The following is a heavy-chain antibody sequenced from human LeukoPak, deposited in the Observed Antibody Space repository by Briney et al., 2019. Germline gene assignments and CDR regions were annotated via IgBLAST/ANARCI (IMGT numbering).Heavy chain of an antibody. D-gene: IGHD3-10*01. CDR2: VYHGGSS. Sequence: PSETLSLTCTVSGYSISSGFYWGWIRQPPGKGLEWIGNVYHGGSSYYNPSLKSRVTISLDTSKNQFSLKLSSVTAADTAVYYCASSPMVRGVITTPYDAFDIWGQGTMVTVSS. CDR1: GYSISSGFY. J-gene: IGHJ3*02. V-gene: IGHV4-38-2*02. CDR3: ASSPMVRGVITTPYDAFDI.